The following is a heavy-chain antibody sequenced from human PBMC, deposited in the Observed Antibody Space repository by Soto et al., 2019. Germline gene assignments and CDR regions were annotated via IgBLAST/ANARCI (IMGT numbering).Heavy chain of an antibody. D-gene: IGHD3-10*01. Sequence: QVPLVQSGAEVKNPGASVKVSCKASGYSFTTYGLSWVRQAPGQELEWMGWIIPYNGNTNYAQKLQGRVTKPTDTSTTTAYMELRSLRADDTAVYYCAIDRGPTGVLDYWGKGSLVTVSS. V-gene: IGHV1-18*01. J-gene: IGHJ4*02. CDR2: IIPYNGNT. CDR3: AIDRGPTGVLDY. CDR1: GYSFTTYG.